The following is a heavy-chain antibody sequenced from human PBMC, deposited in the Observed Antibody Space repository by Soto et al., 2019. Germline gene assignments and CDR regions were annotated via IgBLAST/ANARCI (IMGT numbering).Heavy chain of an antibody. CDR3: ARDTGIAARPADY. J-gene: IGHJ4*02. V-gene: IGHV4-39*02. CDR1: GGSISSGSYY. CDR2: THYSGTT. D-gene: IGHD6-6*01. Sequence: NPSETLSLTCSVSGGSISSGSYYWGWIRQPPGKGLEWIASTHYSGTTYYNPSLRSRVSISVDTSKSQFSLKLSSVTAADTAVYYCARDTGIAARPADYWGQGALVTVSS.